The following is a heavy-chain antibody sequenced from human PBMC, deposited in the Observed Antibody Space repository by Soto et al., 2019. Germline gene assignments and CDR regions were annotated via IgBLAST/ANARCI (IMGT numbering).Heavy chain of an antibody. CDR2: ISSSSSTI. D-gene: IGHD2-8*02. CDR3: ARVGVLATYYYGIDV. V-gene: IGHV3-48*02. J-gene: IGHJ6*02. Sequence: GGSLRLSCAASGFTFSSYSMNWVRQAPGKGLEWVSYISSSSSTIYYADSVKGRFTISRDNANNSLYLQMNSLRDEDTAVYYCARVGVLATYYYGIDVWGQGTTVTVSS. CDR1: GFTFSSYS.